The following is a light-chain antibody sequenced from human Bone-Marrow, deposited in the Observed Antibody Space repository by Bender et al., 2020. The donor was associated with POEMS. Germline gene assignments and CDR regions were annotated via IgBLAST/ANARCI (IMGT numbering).Light chain of an antibody. CDR2: EVS. CDR3: CSYARSSSLGVA. V-gene: IGLV2-23*02. J-gene: IGLJ2*01. CDR1: SDDVGGYDY. Sequence: QSALTQPASLSGSPGQSITISCTGTSDDVGGYDYVSWYQQHPGKAPTLLIYEVSLRPSGISNRFSGSTSGNTASLTISGLQAEDEADYYCCSYARSSSLGVAFGGGTKLTVL.